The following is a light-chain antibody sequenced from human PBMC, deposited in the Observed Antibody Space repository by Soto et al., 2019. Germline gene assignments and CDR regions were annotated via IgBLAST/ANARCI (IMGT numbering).Light chain of an antibody. Sequence: QSPATLSVSPXXXATLXXXXXXXIGSTFAWYQQKPGQTPSLLIYGAYTRATGVPARFSGSASGTEFTLTITSLQSEDFAVYYCQHYANWPLTFGGGTKVESK. CDR2: GAY. CDR3: QHYANWPLT. CDR1: XXIGST. J-gene: IGKJ4*01. V-gene: IGKV3-15*01.